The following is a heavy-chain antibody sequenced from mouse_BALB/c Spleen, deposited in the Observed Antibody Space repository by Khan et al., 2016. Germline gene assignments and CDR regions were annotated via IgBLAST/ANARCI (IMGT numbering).Heavy chain of an antibody. CDR2: IYPGGGDT. Sequence: QVRLQQSGPELVKPGASVKISCKASGYAFSTSWMNWVKQRPGQGLEWIGRIYPGGGDTNYNGKFKGEATLTADKSSSTAYMQLSSLTSVASAVYYCARYSGVDHFAFDSWGQGTTLTVSA. J-gene: IGHJ2*01. CDR3: ARYSGVDHFAFDS. D-gene: IGHD1-1*02. CDR1: GYAFSTSW. V-gene: IGHV1-82*01.